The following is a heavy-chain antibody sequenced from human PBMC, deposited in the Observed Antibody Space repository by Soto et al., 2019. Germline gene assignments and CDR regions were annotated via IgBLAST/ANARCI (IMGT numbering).Heavy chain of an antibody. CDR3: ATGRGVRGVIITTYYYYGLDV. J-gene: IGHJ6*02. D-gene: IGHD3-10*01. Sequence: SETLSLTCAVYGGSVSGYYWSWIRQPPGKGLEWIGEINHSGSTNYNPSLKSRVTISVDTSKNQFSLKLSSVSAADTAVYYCATGRGVRGVIITTYYYYGLDVWGQGTTVTVSS. CDR1: GGSVSGYY. V-gene: IGHV4-34*01. CDR2: INHSGST.